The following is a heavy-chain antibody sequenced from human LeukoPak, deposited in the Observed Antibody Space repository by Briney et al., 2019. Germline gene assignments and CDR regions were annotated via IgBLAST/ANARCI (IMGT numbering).Heavy chain of an antibody. D-gene: IGHD3-10*01. CDR1: GGSISSYY. V-gene: IGHV4-59*01. Sequence: SETLSLTCTVSGGSISSYYWSWIRQPPGKGLEWIGYIYYSGSTNYNPSLKSRVTISVDTSKNQFSLKLSSVTAADTAVYYCARDSSLWAFDYWGQGTLVTVSS. CDR2: IYYSGST. CDR3: ARDSSLWAFDY. J-gene: IGHJ4*02.